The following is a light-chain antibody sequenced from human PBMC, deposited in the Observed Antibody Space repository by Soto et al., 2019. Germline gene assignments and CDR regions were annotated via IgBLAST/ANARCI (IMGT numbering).Light chain of an antibody. CDR1: SSDVGGYNY. CDR3: SSYTTSNTRQIV. J-gene: IGLJ1*01. CDR2: DVS. Sequence: QSLLTQPAFVSGSPGQSITISCTGTSSDVGGYNYVSWYQHHPGKAPKLMIYDVSNRPSGVSNRFSGSKSGNTASLTISGLQPEDEADYYCSSYTTSNTRQIVFGTGT. V-gene: IGLV2-14*03.